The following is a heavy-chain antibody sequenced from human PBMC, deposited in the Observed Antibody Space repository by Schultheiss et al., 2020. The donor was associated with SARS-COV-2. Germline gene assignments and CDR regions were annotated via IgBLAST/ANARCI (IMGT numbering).Heavy chain of an antibody. CDR1: GFTFSSFE. J-gene: IGHJ6*02. Sequence: GESLKISCAASGFTFSSFEMNWVRQAPGKGLEWVSYISSSGSTIYYADSVKGRFTISRDNAKNSLYLQMNSLRAEDTALYYCAKDMYSTPPGYYYGMDVWGQGTTVTVSS. V-gene: IGHV3-48*03. D-gene: IGHD2-8*01. CDR3: AKDMYSTPPGYYYGMDV. CDR2: ISSSGSTI.